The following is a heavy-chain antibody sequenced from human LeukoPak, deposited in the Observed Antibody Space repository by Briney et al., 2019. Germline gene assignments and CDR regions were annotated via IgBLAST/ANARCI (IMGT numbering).Heavy chain of an antibody. J-gene: IGHJ5*02. CDR3: ARDFGDPYGPGGRFDP. CDR1: GGTFSSYA. V-gene: IGHV1-69*06. D-gene: IGHD3-10*01. CDR2: IIPIFGTA. Sequence: SVKVSCKASGGTFSSYAISWVRQAPGQGLEWMGGIIPIFGTANYAQKFQGRVTITADKSTSTAYMELSSLRSEDTAVYYCARDFGDPYGPGGRFDPWGQGTLVTVSS.